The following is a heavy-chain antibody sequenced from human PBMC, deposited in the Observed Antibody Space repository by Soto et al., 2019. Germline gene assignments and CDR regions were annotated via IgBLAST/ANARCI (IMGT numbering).Heavy chain of an antibody. D-gene: IGHD4-17*01. Sequence: PGGSLRLSCAASGFTFSSYGMHWVRQAPGKGLEWVAVISYDGSNKYYADSVKGRFTISRDNSKNTLYLQMNSLRAEDTAVYYCAKGETTVTTLWSFDYWGQGTLVTVSS. CDR3: AKGETTVTTLWSFDY. V-gene: IGHV3-30*18. CDR1: GFTFSSYG. CDR2: ISYDGSNK. J-gene: IGHJ4*02.